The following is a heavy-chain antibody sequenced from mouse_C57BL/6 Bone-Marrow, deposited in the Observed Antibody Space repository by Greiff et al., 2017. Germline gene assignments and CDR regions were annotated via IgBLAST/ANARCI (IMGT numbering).Heavy chain of an antibody. CDR1: GYTFTSYW. V-gene: IGHV1-55*01. CDR3: ARWVHYFDY. CDR2: IYPGSGST. J-gene: IGHJ2*01. Sequence: QVQLQQPGAELVKPGASVKMSCKASGYTFTSYWITWVKQRPGQGLEWIGDIYPGSGSTNYNEKFKSKATLTVDTTSSTAYMQLSSLPSDDSAVYYCARWVHYFDYWGQGTTLTVSS.